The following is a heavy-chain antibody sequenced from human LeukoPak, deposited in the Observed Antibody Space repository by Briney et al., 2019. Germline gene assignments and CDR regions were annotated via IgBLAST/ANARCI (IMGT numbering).Heavy chain of an antibody. V-gene: IGHV3-7*01. CDR1: GFTFSSYG. D-gene: IGHD6-19*01. CDR2: IKQDGSEK. J-gene: IGHJ4*02. CDR3: ARLYSTGCYGGPDY. Sequence: GGSLRLSCAASGFTFSSYGMHWVRQAPGKGLEWVANIKQDGSEKYYVDSVKGRFTISRDNAKNSLYLQMNSLRAEDTAVYYCARLYSTGCYGGPDYWGQGTLVAVSS.